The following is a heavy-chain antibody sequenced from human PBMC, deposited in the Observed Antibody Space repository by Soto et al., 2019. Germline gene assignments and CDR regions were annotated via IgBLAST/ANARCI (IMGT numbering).Heavy chain of an antibody. V-gene: IGHV2-26*01. D-gene: IGHD3-22*01. CDR2: IFSNDEK. J-gene: IGHJ4*02. CDR3: ARIPNYYDSSGLDY. CDR1: GFSLSNARMG. Sequence: SGRTLVDAPETLTLTCAVSGFSLSNARMGVSWIRQPPGNALEWLAHIFSNDEKSYSTSLKSRLTISNDTSKSQVVLTMTNMDPVDTATYYGARIPNYYDSSGLDYWGQGTLVTVSS.